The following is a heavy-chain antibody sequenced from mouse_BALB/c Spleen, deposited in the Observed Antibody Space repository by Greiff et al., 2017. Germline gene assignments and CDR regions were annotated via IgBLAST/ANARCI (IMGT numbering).Heavy chain of an antibody. Sequence: VQRVESGPGLVAPSQSLSITCTVSGFSLTSYGVHWVRQPPGNGLEWLGVIWAGGSTNYNSALMSRLSISKDNSKSQVFLKMNSLQTDDTAMYYCARDPDYYGSSYGYFDVWGAGTTVTVSS. CDR2: IWAGGST. CDR3: ARDPDYYGSSYGYFDV. D-gene: IGHD1-1*01. J-gene: IGHJ1*01. CDR1: GFSLTSYG. V-gene: IGHV2-9*02.